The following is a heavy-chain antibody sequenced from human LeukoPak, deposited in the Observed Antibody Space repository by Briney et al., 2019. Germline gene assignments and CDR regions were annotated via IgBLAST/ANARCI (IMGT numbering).Heavy chain of an antibody. Sequence: GGSLRLSCAASGFTFSSYAMHWVRQAPGKGLEWVAVISYDGGNKYYADSVKGRFTISRDNSKNTLYLQMNSLRAEDTAVYYCAREAGDSSSWYVDYWGQGTLVTVSS. J-gene: IGHJ4*02. CDR3: AREAGDSSSWYVDY. D-gene: IGHD6-13*01. CDR1: GFTFSSYA. V-gene: IGHV3-30-3*01. CDR2: ISYDGGNK.